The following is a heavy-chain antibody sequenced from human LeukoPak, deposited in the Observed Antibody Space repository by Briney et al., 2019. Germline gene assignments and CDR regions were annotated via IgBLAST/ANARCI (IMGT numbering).Heavy chain of an antibody. CDR2: ISYDGSNK. J-gene: IGHJ4*02. V-gene: IGHV3-30*04. Sequence: GRSLRLSCAASGFTFSSYAMHWVRQAPGKGLEWVAVISYDGSNKYYADSVKGRFTISRDNSKNTLYLQMNSLRAEDTAVYYYARDLWPLSVVTLHGYWGQGTLVTVSS. CDR1: GFTFSSYA. D-gene: IGHD2-15*01. CDR3: ARDLWPLSVVTLHGY.